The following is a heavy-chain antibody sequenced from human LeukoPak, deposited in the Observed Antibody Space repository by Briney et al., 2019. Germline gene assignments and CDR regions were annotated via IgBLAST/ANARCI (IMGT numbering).Heavy chain of an antibody. V-gene: IGHV4-38-2*01. Sequence: SETLSLTCGVSGYSITSGYFWGWIRQPPGKGLEWIGSIYHSGTTYYNPSLKSRVTISVDTSKNQFSLKLSSVTAADTAVYYCARVKSYFDYWGQGTLVTVSS. CDR2: IYHSGTT. CDR1: GYSITSGYF. CDR3: ARVKSYFDY. J-gene: IGHJ4*02.